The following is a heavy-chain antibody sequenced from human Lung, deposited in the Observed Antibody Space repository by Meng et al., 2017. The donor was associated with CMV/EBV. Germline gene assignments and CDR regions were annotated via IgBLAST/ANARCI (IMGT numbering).Heavy chain of an antibody. CDR1: GYRFTSYW. Sequence: GEXXKISCKGSGYRFTSYWIGWVRQMPGKGLDWMGIIYPDDSDTRYSPSFQGQVTISADKSSSTAYLQWRSLKASDTAIYYCARLGVTRAVGYYYYAMDVWXQGTXVTVSS. CDR3: ARLGVTRAVGYYYYAMDV. D-gene: IGHD4-23*01. CDR2: IYPDDSDT. V-gene: IGHV5-51*01. J-gene: IGHJ6*02.